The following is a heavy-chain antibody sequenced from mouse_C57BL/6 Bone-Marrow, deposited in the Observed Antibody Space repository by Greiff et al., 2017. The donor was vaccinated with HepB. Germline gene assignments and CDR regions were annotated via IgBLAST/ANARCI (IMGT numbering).Heavy chain of an antibody. CDR2: IDPENGDT. V-gene: IGHV14-4*01. J-gene: IGHJ2*01. Sequence: EVQRVESGAELVRPGASVKLSCTASGFNIKDDYMHWVKQRPEQGLEWIGWIDPENGDTEYASKFQGKATITADTSSNTAYLQLSSLTSEDTAVYYCTTYCPDYFDYWGQGTTLTVSS. CDR3: TTYCPDYFDY. CDR1: GFNIKDDY.